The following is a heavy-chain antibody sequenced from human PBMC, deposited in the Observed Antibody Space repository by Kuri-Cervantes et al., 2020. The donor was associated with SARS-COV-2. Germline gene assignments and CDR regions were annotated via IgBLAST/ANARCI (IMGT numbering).Heavy chain of an antibody. J-gene: IGHJ4*02. CDR3: ARGLFGNRDLRKLQRYFDY. Sequence: ESLKISCAASGFTFSSYSMNWVRQAPGKGLEWIGEINHSGSTNYNPSLKSRVTISVDTSKSQFSLKLSSVTAADTAVYYCARGLFGNRDLRKLQRYFDYWGQGTLVTVSS. V-gene: IGHV4-34*01. D-gene: IGHD5-24*01. CDR1: GFTFSSYS. CDR2: INHSGST.